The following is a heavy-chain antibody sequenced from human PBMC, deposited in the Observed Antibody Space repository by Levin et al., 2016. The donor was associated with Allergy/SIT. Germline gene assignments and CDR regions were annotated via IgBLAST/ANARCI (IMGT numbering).Heavy chain of an antibody. J-gene: IGHJ6*02. Sequence: ASVKVSCKASGYTFTSYDINWVRQATGQGLEWMGWMNPNSGNTGYAQKFQGRVTMTRNTSISTAYMELSSLRSEDTAVYYCARASTFSSWIYYYYYGMDVWGQGTTVTVSS. V-gene: IGHV1-8*01. CDR1: GYTFTSYD. CDR2: MNPNSGNT. D-gene: IGHD6-13*01. CDR3: ARASTFSSWIYYYYYGMDV.